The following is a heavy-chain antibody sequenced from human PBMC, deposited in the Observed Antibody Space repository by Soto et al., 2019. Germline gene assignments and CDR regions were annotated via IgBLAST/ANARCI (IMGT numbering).Heavy chain of an antibody. V-gene: IGHV3-33*01. Sequence: GGSLRLSCAASGFTFSSYGMHWVRQAPGKGLEWVAVIWYDGSNKYYADSVKGRFTISRDNSKNTLYLQMNSLGAEDTAVYYCASLGETYRSSWYAPFYWGQGTLVTVSS. CDR1: GFTFSSYG. D-gene: IGHD6-13*01. J-gene: IGHJ4*02. CDR2: IWYDGSNK. CDR3: ASLGETYRSSWYAPFY.